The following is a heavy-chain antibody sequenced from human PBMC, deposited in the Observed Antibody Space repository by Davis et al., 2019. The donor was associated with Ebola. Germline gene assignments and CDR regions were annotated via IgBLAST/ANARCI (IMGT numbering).Heavy chain of an antibody. CDR2: VYFNGRI. Sequence: SETLSLTCTVSGGSINAYHLSWIRQPPGKGLELIGYVYFNGRIKYNPSLKSRVTVSVDTSKNQFSLKVTSVTAADTAVYYCAKLSTAVTSFDFWGQGSLVTVSS. D-gene: IGHD4-17*01. J-gene: IGHJ4*02. CDR3: AKLSTAVTSFDF. CDR1: GGSINAYH. V-gene: IGHV4-4*09.